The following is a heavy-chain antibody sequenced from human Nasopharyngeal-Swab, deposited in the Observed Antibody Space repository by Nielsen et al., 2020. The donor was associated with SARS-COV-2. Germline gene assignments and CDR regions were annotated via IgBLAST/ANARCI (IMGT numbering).Heavy chain of an antibody. CDR3: TSGESTIVGATYYYFGMDV. CDR1: GGSISSGGYY. J-gene: IGHJ6*02. CDR2: ISYSGST. V-gene: IGHV4-61*08. Sequence: SETLSLTCTVSGGSISSGGYYWSWIRQHPGKGLEWIGYISYSGSTNYNPSLKSRVTISVDTSKSQFSLKLYSVTAADTAVYYCTSGESTIVGATYYYFGMDVWGQGTTVTVSS. D-gene: IGHD1-26*01.